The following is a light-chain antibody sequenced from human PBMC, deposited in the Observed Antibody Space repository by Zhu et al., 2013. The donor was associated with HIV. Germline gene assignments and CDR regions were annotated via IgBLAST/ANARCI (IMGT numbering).Light chain of an antibody. V-gene: IGKV2-30*01. CDR1: RSLVYSNGNTY. CDR3: MQRTHWPLT. Sequence: DLVMTQSPLSLSVTPGQSASISCNSSRSLVYSNGNTYLNWYHQRAGQSPRRLIYQVSKRDSGVPDRFSGSGSGTDFTLRISRAEAEDVGVYYCMQRTHWPLTFGGGTLVDLK. J-gene: IGKJ4*01. CDR2: QVS.